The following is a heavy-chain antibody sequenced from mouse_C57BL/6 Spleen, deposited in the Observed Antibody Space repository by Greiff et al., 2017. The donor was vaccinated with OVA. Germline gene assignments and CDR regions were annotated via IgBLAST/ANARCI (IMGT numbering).Heavy chain of an antibody. CDR3: ARSGSSYDGGDY. CDR2: IHPNSGST. D-gene: IGHD1-1*01. CDR1: GYTFTSYW. Sequence: VQLQQPGAELVKPGASVKLSCKASGYTFTSYWMHWVKQRPGQGLEWIGMIHPNSGSTNYNEKFKSKATLTVDTSSSTAYMQLSSLTSEDSAVYYCARSGSSYDGGDYWGQGTTLTVSS. J-gene: IGHJ2*01. V-gene: IGHV1-64*01.